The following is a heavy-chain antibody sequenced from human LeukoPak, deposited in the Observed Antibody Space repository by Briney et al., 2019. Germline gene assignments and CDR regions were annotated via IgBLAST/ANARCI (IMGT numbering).Heavy chain of an antibody. V-gene: IGHV3-48*01. Sequence: SGGSLRLSCAASGFTFSSYSMNWVRQAPGKGLEWVSYISSSSSTIYYADSVKGRFTISRDNSKNTLYLQMNSLRAEDTAVYYCARERGYTYGTSLYYFDYWGQGTLVTVSS. D-gene: IGHD5-18*01. CDR1: GFTFSSYS. CDR3: ARERGYTYGTSLYYFDY. CDR2: ISSSSSTI. J-gene: IGHJ4*02.